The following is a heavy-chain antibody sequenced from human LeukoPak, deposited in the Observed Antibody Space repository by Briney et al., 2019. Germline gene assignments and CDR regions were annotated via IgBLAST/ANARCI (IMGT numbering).Heavy chain of an antibody. J-gene: IGHJ6*03. CDR1: GGSFSGYY. Sequence: SETLSLTCAVYGGSFSGYYWSWIPQPPGKGLEWIGEINHSGSTNYNPSLTSRVTISVDTSKNQFCLKLSSVTAADTAVYYCTKTGLSYDFWSGYWENERRRYYCMDVWGKGTTVTVSS. CDR2: INHSGST. V-gene: IGHV4-34*01. CDR3: TKTGLSYDFWSGYWENERRRYYCMDV. D-gene: IGHD3-3*01.